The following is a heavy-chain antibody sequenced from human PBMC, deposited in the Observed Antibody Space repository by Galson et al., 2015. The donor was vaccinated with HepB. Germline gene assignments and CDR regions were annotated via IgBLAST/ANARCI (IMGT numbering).Heavy chain of an antibody. CDR1: GFTFGDYA. D-gene: IGHD4-17*01. CDR3: TRGGDYGDYADY. Sequence: SLRLSCAASGFTFGDYAMSWVRQAPGKGLEWVGFIRSKAYGGTTEYAASVKGRFTISRDDSKSIAYLQMNSLKTEDTAVYYCTRGGDYGDYADYWGQGTLVTVPS. V-gene: IGHV3-49*04. J-gene: IGHJ4*02. CDR2: IRSKAYGGTT.